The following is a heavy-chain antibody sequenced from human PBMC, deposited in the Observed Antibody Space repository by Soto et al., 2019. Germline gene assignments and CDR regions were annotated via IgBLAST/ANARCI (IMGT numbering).Heavy chain of an antibody. J-gene: IGHJ6*03. CDR2: IYFSGST. CDR1: GGSISNGGYY. CDR3: ARDRHSQQPNHRWGGGYMDG. D-gene: IGHD6-13*01. Sequence: QVQLQESGPGLVKPSQTLSLTCAVSGGSISNGGYYWSWIRQHPGKGLEWIGSIYFSGSTYYNPSLKRRVTISVAPPKRRCALKLSSVTAADTAMYYCARDRHSQQPNHRWGGGYMDGWGKGTTVTVSS. V-gene: IGHV4-31*11.